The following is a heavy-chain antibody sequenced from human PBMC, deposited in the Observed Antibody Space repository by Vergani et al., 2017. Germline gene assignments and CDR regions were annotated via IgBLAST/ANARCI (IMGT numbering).Heavy chain of an antibody. J-gene: IGHJ4*02. CDR2: IYHSGST. D-gene: IGHD3-22*01. Sequence: QLQLQESGSGLVKPSQTLSLNCAVSGGSISSGGYSWRWIRQPPGKGLEWIGYIYHSGSTYYNPSLKSRVTISVARSKNQFSLKLSSVSAADTAVYYCAIGYYDRSGFYYWGQGTLVTVSS. V-gene: IGHV4-30-2*01. CDR1: GGSISSGGYS. CDR3: AIGYYDRSGFYY.